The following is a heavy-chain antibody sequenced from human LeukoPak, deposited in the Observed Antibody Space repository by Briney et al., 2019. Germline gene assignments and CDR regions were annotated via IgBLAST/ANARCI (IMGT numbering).Heavy chain of an antibody. D-gene: IGHD1-26*01. V-gene: IGHV3-30*02. CDR1: GFSFSNYG. J-gene: IGHJ6*03. CDR3: AASGSYLDYYYYMDV. Sequence: PGGSLRLSCAASGFSFSNYGMHWVRQAPGKGLEWVTFIRNDGGNAYYADSVKGRFTISRDNSKNTLYLQMNGLRAEDTAVYYCAASGSYLDYYYYMDVWGKGTTVTVSS. CDR2: IRNDGGNA.